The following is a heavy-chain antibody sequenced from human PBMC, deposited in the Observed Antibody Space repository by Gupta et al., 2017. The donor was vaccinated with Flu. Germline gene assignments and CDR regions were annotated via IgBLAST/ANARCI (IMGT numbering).Heavy chain of an antibody. CDR1: GGSFSTYS. Sequence: QVQLQQWAEGLWKPAGTRSVTCAVNGGSFSTYSWTWIRQVPGKGLECIGEIGQSGRTKYKSSLESRVTISIDKSKNQFSLKMTAVTAADTAVYYCARGSITIFGGVKHRPFDYWGQGTLVTVSS. V-gene: IGHV4-34*01. CDR3: ARGSITIFGGVKHRPFDY. J-gene: IGHJ4*02. CDR2: IGQSGRT. D-gene: IGHD3-3*01.